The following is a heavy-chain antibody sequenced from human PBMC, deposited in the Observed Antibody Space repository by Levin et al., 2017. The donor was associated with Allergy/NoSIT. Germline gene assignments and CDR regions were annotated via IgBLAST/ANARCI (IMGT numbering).Heavy chain of an antibody. D-gene: IGHD2-2*01. Sequence: PSETLSLTCTVSGGSISSYYWSWIRQPPGKGLEWIGYIYYSGSTNYNPSLKSRVTISVDTSKNQFSLKLSSVTAADTAVYYCAGGDQLLGGYFDYWGQGTLVTVSS. V-gene: IGHV4-59*01. CDR1: GGSISSYY. CDR2: IYYSGST. CDR3: AGGDQLLGGYFDY. J-gene: IGHJ4*02.